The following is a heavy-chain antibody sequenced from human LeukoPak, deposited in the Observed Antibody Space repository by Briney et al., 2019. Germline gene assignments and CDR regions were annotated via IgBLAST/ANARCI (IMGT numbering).Heavy chain of an antibody. CDR1: GFTFNNYW. V-gene: IGHV3-7*01. CDR2: INQVGSGN. Sequence: PGGSLRLSCAAVGFTFNNYWMSWVRQAPGKGLEWVAYINQVGSGNHYVASVKGRFTISRDNPKNSLYLQMNSLRAEDTAVYFCAKASIAGAIGVLDYWGQGTLVTVSS. CDR3: AKASIAGAIGVLDY. J-gene: IGHJ4*02. D-gene: IGHD1-26*01.